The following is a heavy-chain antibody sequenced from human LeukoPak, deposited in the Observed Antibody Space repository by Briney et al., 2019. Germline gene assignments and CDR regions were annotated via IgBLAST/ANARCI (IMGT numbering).Heavy chain of an antibody. V-gene: IGHV3-48*01. CDR1: GFTFSSYS. CDR3: ARGRSYYYYYMDV. Sequence: GGSLRLSCAASGFTFSSYSMNWVRQAPGKGLEWVSYISSSSSTIYYADSVKGRFTISRDNAKNSLYLQMNSLRAEDTAVYYCARGRSYYYYYMDVWGKGTTVTVSS. J-gene: IGHJ6*03. CDR2: ISSSSSTI.